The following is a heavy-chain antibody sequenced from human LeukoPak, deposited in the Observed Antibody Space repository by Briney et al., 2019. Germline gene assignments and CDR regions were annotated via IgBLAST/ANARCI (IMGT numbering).Heavy chain of an antibody. CDR3: ARDQYDTWSRRGNFDS. V-gene: IGHV3-23*01. D-gene: IGHD3-3*01. Sequence: AGGSLRLSCAASGFIFSNYALVWVRQTPGKGLEWVAVIGSGGGDIHYADSVKDRFSISRDNSKNTLYLQMNSLRAEDTAVFYCARDQYDTWSRRGNFDSWGQGTLVIVSS. J-gene: IGHJ4*02. CDR2: IGSGGGDI. CDR1: GFIFSNYA.